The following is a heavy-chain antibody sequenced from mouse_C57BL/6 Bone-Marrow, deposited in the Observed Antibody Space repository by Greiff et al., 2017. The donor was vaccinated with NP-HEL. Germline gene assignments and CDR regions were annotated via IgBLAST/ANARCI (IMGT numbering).Heavy chain of an antibody. CDR3: ARSTTTVVATDFDY. V-gene: IGHV1-55*01. D-gene: IGHD1-1*01. Sequence: VQLQQPGAELVKPGASVKMSCKASGYTFTSYWITWVKQRPGQGLEWIGDIYPGSGSTNYNEKFKSKATLTVDTSSSTAYMQLSSLTSEDSAVYYGARSTTTVVATDFDYWGQGTTLTVSS. J-gene: IGHJ2*01. CDR1: GYTFTSYW. CDR2: IYPGSGST.